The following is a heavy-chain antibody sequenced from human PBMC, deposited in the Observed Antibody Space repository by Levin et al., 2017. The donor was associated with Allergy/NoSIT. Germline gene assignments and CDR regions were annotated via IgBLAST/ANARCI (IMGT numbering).Heavy chain of an antibody. CDR2: TYYRSSWSY. CDR3: AGHRSHGGFGEGNFGY. D-gene: IGHD3-10*01. Sequence: LRLSCAISGDSVSSNNAAWNWIRQSPSRGLECLGRTYYRSSWSYEYALSMKSRIAISPDTSKYQFSLQLRSLTPDDTAGYCSAGHRSHGGFGEGNFGYWGQGTLVTVSS. CDR1: GDSVSSNNAA. J-gene: IGHJ4*02. V-gene: IGHV6-1*01.